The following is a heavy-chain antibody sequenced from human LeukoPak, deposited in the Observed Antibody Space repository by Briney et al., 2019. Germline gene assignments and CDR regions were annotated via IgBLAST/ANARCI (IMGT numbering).Heavy chain of an antibody. CDR2: IYYSGST. CDR1: GGSISSYY. D-gene: IGHD5-18*01. J-gene: IGHJ4*02. Sequence: SETLSLTCTVSGGSISSYYWSWIRQPPGKGLEWIGYIYYSGSTNYNPSLTSRGTISVDTSKNQFSLKLSSVTAADTAVYYCARVDTAMAIDYWGQGTLVTVSS. CDR3: ARVDTAMAIDY. V-gene: IGHV4-59*01.